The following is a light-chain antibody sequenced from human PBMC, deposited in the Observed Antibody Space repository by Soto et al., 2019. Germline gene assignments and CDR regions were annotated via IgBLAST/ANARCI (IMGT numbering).Light chain of an antibody. J-gene: IGKJ1*01. Sequence: DIQMTQSPSSLSASVGDRVTITCRASQSISSYLNWYQQKPGKAPKVLIYDASSLQSGVPSRFSDSGSGTDFTLTISSLQPEDFATYYCQQSYTTPPWTFGQGTKVEIK. CDR1: QSISSY. CDR3: QQSYTTPPWT. CDR2: DAS. V-gene: IGKV1-39*01.